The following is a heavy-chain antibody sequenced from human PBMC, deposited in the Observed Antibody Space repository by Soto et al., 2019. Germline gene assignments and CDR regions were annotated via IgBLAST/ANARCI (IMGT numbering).Heavy chain of an antibody. J-gene: IGHJ5*02. Sequence: GASVKVSCKASGYTFTSYAMHWVRQAPGQRLEWMGWVNAGNGNTKYSQKFQGRVTITRDTSASTAYMELSSLRSEDTAVYYCARGYDFWSGPQDPWGQGTLVTVSS. D-gene: IGHD3-3*01. CDR2: VNAGNGNT. V-gene: IGHV1-3*01. CDR1: GYTFTSYA. CDR3: ARGYDFWSGPQDP.